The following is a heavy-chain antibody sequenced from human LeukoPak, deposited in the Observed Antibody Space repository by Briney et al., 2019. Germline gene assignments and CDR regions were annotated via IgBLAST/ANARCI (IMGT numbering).Heavy chain of an antibody. V-gene: IGHV1-18*01. Sequence: ASVKVSCKASGYTFTSYGISWVRQAPGQGLEWMGWISAYNGNTNYAQKLQGRVTMTTDTSTSTAYMELRSLRSDDTAVYYCVRANYYDSSGYYLGDAFDIWGQGTMVTVSS. D-gene: IGHD3-22*01. J-gene: IGHJ3*02. CDR3: VRANYYDSSGYYLGDAFDI. CDR1: GYTFTSYG. CDR2: ISAYNGNT.